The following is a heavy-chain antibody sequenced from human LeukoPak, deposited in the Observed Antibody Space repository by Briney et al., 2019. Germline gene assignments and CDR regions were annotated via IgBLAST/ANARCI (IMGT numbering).Heavy chain of an antibody. V-gene: IGHV4-61*02. D-gene: IGHD6-19*01. J-gene: IGHJ5*02. Sequence: SQTLSLTCTVSGGSISSGNYYWSWIRQPAGKGLEWIGRIYSSGSTNYNPSLKSRVTISVDTSKNQFSLKLSSVTAADTAVYYCAKGAGPPWFDPWGQGILVTVSS. CDR3: AKGAGPPWFDP. CDR1: GGSISSGNYY. CDR2: IYSSGST.